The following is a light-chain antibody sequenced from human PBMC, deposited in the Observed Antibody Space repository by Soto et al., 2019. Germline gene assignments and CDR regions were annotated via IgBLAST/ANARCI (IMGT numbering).Light chain of an antibody. CDR2: AAS. V-gene: IGKV3-11*01. J-gene: IGKJ4*01. CDR3: QQSYSTPLT. Sequence: EIVLTQSPATLSLSPGERATLSCRASQSVSSYLAWYQQKPGQAPKLLIYAASSWATGVPSRFSGSGSGTDFTLTISSLQPEDFATYSCQQSYSTPLTFGGGTKVDIK. CDR1: QSVSSY.